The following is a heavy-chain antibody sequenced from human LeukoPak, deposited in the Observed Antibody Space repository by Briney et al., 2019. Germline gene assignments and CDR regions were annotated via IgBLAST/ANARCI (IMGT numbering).Heavy chain of an antibody. CDR2: ISGGGGST. Sequence: GGSLRLSCAASGFTFSSYAMSWVRQAPGKGLEWVSVISGGGGSTYYADSVKGRFTISRDNSKKTLYLQMNSLRAEDTAVYYCAKTFKINAYFDYWGQGTLVTVSS. CDR3: AKTFKINAYFDY. V-gene: IGHV3-23*01. D-gene: IGHD3-16*01. CDR1: GFTFSSYA. J-gene: IGHJ4*02.